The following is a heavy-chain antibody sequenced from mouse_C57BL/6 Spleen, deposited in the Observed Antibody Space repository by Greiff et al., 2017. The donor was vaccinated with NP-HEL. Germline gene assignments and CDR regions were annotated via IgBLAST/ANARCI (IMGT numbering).Heavy chain of an antibody. V-gene: IGHV1-69*01. CDR2: IDPSDSYT. Sequence: QVQLQQPGAELVMPGASVKLSCKASGYTFTSYWMHWVKQRPGQGLEWIGEIDPSDSYTNYNQKFKGKSTLTVDKSSSTAYMQLSSLTSEDSAVYYCARGIFYYGSSYFDYWGQGTTLTVSS. CDR3: ARGIFYYGSSYFDY. J-gene: IGHJ2*01. D-gene: IGHD1-1*01. CDR1: GYTFTSYW.